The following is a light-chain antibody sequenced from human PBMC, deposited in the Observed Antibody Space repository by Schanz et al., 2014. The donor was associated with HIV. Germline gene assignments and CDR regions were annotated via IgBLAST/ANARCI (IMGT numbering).Light chain of an antibody. CDR1: RSDIGNHDF. J-gene: IGLJ2*01. V-gene: IGLV2-8*01. CDR3: SSHAGRNSFVV. Sequence: QSALTQPPSASGSPGQSVTISCTGTRSDIGNHDFVSWYQHHPDKAPKLMIYDVSSRPSGVSNRFSGSKSGNTASLTISGLQAEDEADYYCSSHAGRNSFVVFGGGTKLTVL. CDR2: DVS.